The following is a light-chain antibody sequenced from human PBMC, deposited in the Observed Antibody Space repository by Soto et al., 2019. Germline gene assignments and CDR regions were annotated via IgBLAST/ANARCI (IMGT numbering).Light chain of an antibody. J-gene: IGKJ1*01. CDR3: QQRSNWPPWT. Sequence: EIVLTQSPATPSLSPGERATLSCRASQSISNFLAWYQQKPGQAPRLLIYDASNRATGIPARFSGSGSGTDFTLTISSLEPEDFAVYYCQQRSNWPPWTFGQGTKVEIK. CDR2: DAS. V-gene: IGKV3-11*01. CDR1: QSISNF.